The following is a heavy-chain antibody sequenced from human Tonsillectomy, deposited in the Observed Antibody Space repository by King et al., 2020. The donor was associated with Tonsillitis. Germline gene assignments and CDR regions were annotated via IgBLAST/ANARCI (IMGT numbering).Heavy chain of an antibody. Sequence: VQLVESGGGVVQPGRSLRLSCAASGFTFSSYGMHWVRQAPGKGLEWVAVISYDGTNKYYADSVKGRFTISRDNSKNTLFLRMNSLRAEDTAVYYCARGDDSNGNYWSSDYWGQGTLVTVSS. J-gene: IGHJ4*02. CDR1: GFTFSSYG. CDR2: ISYDGTNK. D-gene: IGHD3-22*01. CDR3: ARGDDSNGNYWSSDY. V-gene: IGHV3-33*05.